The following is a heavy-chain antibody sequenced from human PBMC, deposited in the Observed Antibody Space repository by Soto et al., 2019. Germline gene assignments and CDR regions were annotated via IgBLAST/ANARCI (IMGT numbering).Heavy chain of an antibody. J-gene: IGHJ6*01. CDR2: IYHSRST. CDR3: GRVSGSYYYGMDV. CDR1: GGSISSSNW. V-gene: IGHV4-4*02. Sequence: QVQLQESGPGLVKPSGTLSLTCAVSGGSISSSNWWSWVRQPPGKGLEWIGEIYHSRSTNYNPSLKSRVTISVDKSKNQFSLRLTSVTAADTAVYYCGRVSGSYYYGMDVWGQGTTVTVSS. D-gene: IGHD1-26*01.